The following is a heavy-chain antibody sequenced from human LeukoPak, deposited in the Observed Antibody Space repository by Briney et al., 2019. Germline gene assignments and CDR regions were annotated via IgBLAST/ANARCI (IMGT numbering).Heavy chain of an antibody. CDR3: ARDPLGYCSGGSCDWFDP. CDR1: GFTFSSYE. Sequence: PGGSLRLSCAASGFTFSSYEMNWVRQAPGKGLEWVSSISISSTYIYYADSVKGRFTISRDNAKNSLYLQMNSLRAEDTAVYYCARDPLGYCSGGSCDWFDPWGQGTLVTVSS. J-gene: IGHJ5*02. D-gene: IGHD2-15*01. CDR2: ISISSTYI. V-gene: IGHV3-21*01.